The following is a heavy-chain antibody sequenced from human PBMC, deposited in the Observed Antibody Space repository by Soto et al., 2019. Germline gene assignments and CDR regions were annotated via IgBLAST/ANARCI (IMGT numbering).Heavy chain of an antibody. CDR1: GCSFNVAW. J-gene: IGHJ6*02. V-gene: IGHV3-15*07. CDR2: IKTSAGGGET. CDR3: TTGSVEGI. Sequence: EVQLVESAGGWLKPGGALRLSCVASGCSFNVAWMNWVRQAPGEGLEWVGRIKTSAGGGETDYAAPVQGRFTISRDDSQNALYLHMNSLITDDKAIYDCTTGSVEGIWCQGTKVTVSS. D-gene: IGHD2-15*01.